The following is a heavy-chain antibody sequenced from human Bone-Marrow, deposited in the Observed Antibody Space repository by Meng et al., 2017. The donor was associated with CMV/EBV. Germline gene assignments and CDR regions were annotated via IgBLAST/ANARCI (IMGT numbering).Heavy chain of an antibody. CDR3: ARPYCSGGSCYGAPFDY. CDR2: IYPGDSDT. CDR1: GYSFTSYW. D-gene: IGHD2-15*01. Sequence: KVSCKGSGYSFTSYWIGWVRQMPGKGLEWMGIIYPGDSDTRYSPSFQGQVTISADKSISTAYLQWSSLKASDTAMYYCARPYCSGGSCYGAPFDYWGHGTLVTVSS. J-gene: IGHJ4*01. V-gene: IGHV5-51*01.